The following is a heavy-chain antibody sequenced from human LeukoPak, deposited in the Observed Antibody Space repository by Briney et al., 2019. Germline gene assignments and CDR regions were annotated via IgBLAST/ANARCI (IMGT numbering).Heavy chain of an antibody. V-gene: IGHV3-23*01. Sequence: GGSLRLSCAASEFTFSSYAMSWVRQAPGKGLGWVTAISGSGGSTYYADSVKGRFTISRDNSKNTLYLQMNSLRAEDTAVYYCARDLGSSDYGDYWAPHFDYWGQGTLVTVSS. J-gene: IGHJ4*02. CDR3: ARDLGSSDYGDYWAPHFDY. CDR1: EFTFSSYA. D-gene: IGHD4-17*01. CDR2: ISGSGGST.